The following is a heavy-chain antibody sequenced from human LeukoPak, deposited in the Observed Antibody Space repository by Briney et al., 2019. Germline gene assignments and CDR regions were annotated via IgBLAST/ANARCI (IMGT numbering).Heavy chain of an antibody. D-gene: IGHD6-13*01. CDR1: GFTFSSYS. V-gene: IGHV3-48*01. Sequence: GGSLRLSCAASGFTFSSYSMNWVRQAPGKGLEWVSYITSSSDTIHYADSVKGRFTISRDNSKNTLYLQMNSLRAEDTAVYYCAKDLTVAAAHYYGMDVWGQGTTVTVSS. CDR3: AKDLTVAAAHYYGMDV. J-gene: IGHJ6*02. CDR2: ITSSSDTI.